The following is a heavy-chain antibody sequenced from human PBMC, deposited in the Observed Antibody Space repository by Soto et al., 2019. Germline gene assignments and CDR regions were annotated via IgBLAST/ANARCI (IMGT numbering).Heavy chain of an antibody. D-gene: IGHD1-1*01. CDR3: VRHRGTSGTTGGYGMDV. V-gene: IGHV4-59*08. CDR2: IYYSGST. J-gene: IGHJ6*02. CDR1: GGSISSYY. Sequence: SETLSLTCTVSGGSISSYYWSWIRQPPGKGLEWIGYIYYSGSTNYNPSLKSRVTISVDTSKNQFSLRLSSVTAADTAVYYCVRHRGTSGTTGGYGMDVWGQGTTVTVSS.